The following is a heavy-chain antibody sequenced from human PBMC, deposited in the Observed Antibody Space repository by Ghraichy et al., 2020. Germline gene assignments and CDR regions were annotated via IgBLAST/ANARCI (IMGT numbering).Heavy chain of an antibody. V-gene: IGHV2-70*19. CDR2: IDWDGDK. CDR3: ARIGTASCKGDY. D-gene: IGHD2-2*01. CDR1: GFSLTTSGMC. J-gene: IGHJ4*02. Sequence: SGPTLVKPTQTLTLTCSFSGFSLTTSGMCVNWVRQPPGKALEWLARIDWDGDKHYTASMKTRLTISNDASRNQVVLTMTNMDPEDTATYYCARIGTASCKGDYWGQGTLVVVSS.